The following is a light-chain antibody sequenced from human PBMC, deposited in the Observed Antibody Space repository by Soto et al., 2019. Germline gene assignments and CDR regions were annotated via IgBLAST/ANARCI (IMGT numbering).Light chain of an antibody. CDR2: GAS. CDR3: QHYNILLV. CDR1: QSVRSN. Sequence: EIVMTQSPATLSVSPGERVTLSCRASQSVRSNLAWYQQKPGQVPRVLIYGASTRAIGIPDRFSGSGSGTECTLTISSLQSEDFAVYYWQHYNILLVFGGGTKVDIK. J-gene: IGKJ4*01. V-gene: IGKV3-15*01.